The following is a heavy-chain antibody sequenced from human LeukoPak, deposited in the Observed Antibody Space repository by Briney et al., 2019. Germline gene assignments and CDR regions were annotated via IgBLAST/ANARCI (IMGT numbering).Heavy chain of an antibody. Sequence: GGSLRLSCVASGFTVSSNYMNWVRQAPGKGLEWVSVLYSGGSTKYAESVKGRFTISRDNSENTVYLQMNSLRAEDTAMYFCARDPPRGFGNAFDIWGQGTMVTVSP. CDR2: LYSGGST. V-gene: IGHV3-53*01. D-gene: IGHD2-15*01. CDR1: GFTVSSNY. J-gene: IGHJ3*02. CDR3: ARDPPRGFGNAFDI.